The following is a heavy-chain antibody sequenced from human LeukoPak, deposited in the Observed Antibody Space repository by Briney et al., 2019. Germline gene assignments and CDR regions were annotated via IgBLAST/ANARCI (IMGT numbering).Heavy chain of an antibody. J-gene: IGHJ3*02. V-gene: IGHV3-74*01. CDR2: ISSDGTYT. Sequence: GGSLRLSCAASGFTFSSHLMHWVRQAPGKGLVWVSRISSDGTYTNYADSVRGRFTISRDNAKNTLYLQMNSLRAEDTAVYYCARGALDIWGQGTMVTVSS. CDR3: ARGALDI. CDR1: GFTFSSHL.